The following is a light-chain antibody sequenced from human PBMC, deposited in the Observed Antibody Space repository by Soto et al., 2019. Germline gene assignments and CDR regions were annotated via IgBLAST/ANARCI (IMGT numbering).Light chain of an antibody. J-gene: IGLJ2*01. Sequence: QSALTQPASVSGSPGQSITISCTATSSDVGAYNYVSWYQQYPGKAPKLLIYDVSHRPSGVSDRFFGSKSGNTASLTISGLQTEDEADYYCSSFTSGNTVVLGGGTNLTVL. CDR2: DVS. V-gene: IGLV2-14*03. CDR3: SSFTSGNTVV. CDR1: SSDVGAYNY.